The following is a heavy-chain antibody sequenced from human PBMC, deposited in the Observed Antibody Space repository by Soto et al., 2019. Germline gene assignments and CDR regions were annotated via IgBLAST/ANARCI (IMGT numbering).Heavy chain of an antibody. Sequence: TLSLTCAVYGGSFSGYYWSWIRQPPGKGLEWIGEINHSGSTNYNPSLKSRVTISVDTSKSQFSLKLSSVTAADTAVYYCARHDYGDYQLDYWGQGTLVTVSS. CDR3: ARHDYGDYQLDY. D-gene: IGHD4-17*01. V-gene: IGHV4-34*01. J-gene: IGHJ4*02. CDR1: GGSFSGYY. CDR2: INHSGST.